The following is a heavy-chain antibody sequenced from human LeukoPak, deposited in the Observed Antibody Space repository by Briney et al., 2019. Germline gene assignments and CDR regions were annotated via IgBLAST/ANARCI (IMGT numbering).Heavy chain of an antibody. D-gene: IGHD4-23*01. J-gene: IGHJ4*02. CDR3: ARLRWYLFDY. CDR2: IYSGGST. V-gene: IGHV3-53*01. Sequence: GGSLTLSCSASGFTVSSNYMSWLRQAPGKGLEWVSVIYSGGSTYYADSVKGRFTISRDNSKNTLYLQMNSLRAEGTAVYYCARLRWYLFDYWGQGTLVTVSS. CDR1: GFTVSSNY.